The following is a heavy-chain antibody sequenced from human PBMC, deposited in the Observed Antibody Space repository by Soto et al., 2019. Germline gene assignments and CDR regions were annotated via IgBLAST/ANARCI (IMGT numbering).Heavy chain of an antibody. CDR2: ISSSSSSI. V-gene: IGHV3-48*02. D-gene: IGHD4-17*01. Sequence: GGSLRLSCAASGFTFNAYSMNWVRQAPGKGLEWISYISSSSSSIDYTDSVKGRFTISRDNAKNSLYLQMSSLRDEDTAVYYCARGLTKRLDYWGLGTLVTVSS. CDR3: ARGLTKRLDY. CDR1: GFTFNAYS. J-gene: IGHJ4*02.